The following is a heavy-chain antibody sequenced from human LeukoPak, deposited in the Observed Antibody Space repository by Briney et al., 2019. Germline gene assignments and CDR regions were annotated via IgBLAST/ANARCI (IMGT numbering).Heavy chain of an antibody. Sequence: SVKVSCKASGGTFSSYAISWVRQAPEQGLEWMGGIIPIFGTANYAQKFQGRVTITADESTGTAYMELSSLRSEDTAVYYCASLWFGESTLFDPWGQGTLVTVSS. D-gene: IGHD3-10*01. J-gene: IGHJ5*02. CDR3: ASLWFGESTLFDP. CDR2: IIPIFGTA. V-gene: IGHV1-69*13. CDR1: GGTFSSYA.